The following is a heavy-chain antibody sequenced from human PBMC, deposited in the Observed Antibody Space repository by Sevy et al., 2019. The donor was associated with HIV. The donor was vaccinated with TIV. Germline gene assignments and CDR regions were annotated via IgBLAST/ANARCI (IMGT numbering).Heavy chain of an antibody. V-gene: IGHV3-48*01. J-gene: IGHJ5*02. CDR2: ITSSGNTI. Sequence: GGSLRLSCAASGFTFSTHNMNWVRQAPGKGLEWVSFITSSGNTIYYADSVKGRLSISRDNAKNSLYLQMNSLRADDSAVYYCARESLYNNSVDLWGQGALVTVSS. CDR3: ARESLYNNSVDL. CDR1: GFTFSTHN. D-gene: IGHD4-4*01.